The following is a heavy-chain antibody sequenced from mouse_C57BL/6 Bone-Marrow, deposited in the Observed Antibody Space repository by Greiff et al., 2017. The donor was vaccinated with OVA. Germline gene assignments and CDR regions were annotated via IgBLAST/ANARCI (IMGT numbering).Heavy chain of an antibody. CDR3: ARLVPYYYGSSLYYAMDY. D-gene: IGHD1-1*01. V-gene: IGHV14-2*01. Sequence: VQLQQSGAELVKPGASVKLSCTASGFNIKDYYMHWVKQRTEQGLEWIGRIDPEDGETKYAPKFPGKATIPADTSSNTAYLQLSSLTSEDTAVYYCARLVPYYYGSSLYYAMDYWGQGTSVTVSS. CDR2: IDPEDGET. J-gene: IGHJ4*01. CDR1: GFNIKDYY.